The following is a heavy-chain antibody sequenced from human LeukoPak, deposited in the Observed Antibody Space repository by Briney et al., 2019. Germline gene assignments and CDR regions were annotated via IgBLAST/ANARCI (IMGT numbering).Heavy chain of an antibody. Sequence: SETLSLTCIVSDGAITGYYWGWIRQPPGKGLEWIGHIHFGGSTNYNPSLKNRLTILVDTSKNYLSLKLNSVTSADTAVYYCARGYSTSWTYYFDYWGQGALVTVSS. CDR1: DGAITGYY. CDR3: ARGYSTSWTYYFDY. D-gene: IGHD6-13*01. V-gene: IGHV4-59*01. J-gene: IGHJ4*02. CDR2: IHFGGST.